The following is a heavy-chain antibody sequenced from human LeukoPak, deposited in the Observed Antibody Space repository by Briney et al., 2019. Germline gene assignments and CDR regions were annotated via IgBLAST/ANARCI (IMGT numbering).Heavy chain of an antibody. D-gene: IGHD4-17*01. CDR2: IYYSGST. CDR3: ARSTVTTPDY. Sequence: SSETLSLTCTVSGGSISSYYWSWIRRPPGKGLEWIGYIYYSGSTNYNPSLKSRVTISVDTSKNQFSLKLSSVTAADTAVYYCARSTVTTPDYWGQGTLVTVSS. CDR1: GGSISSYY. J-gene: IGHJ4*02. V-gene: IGHV4-59*08.